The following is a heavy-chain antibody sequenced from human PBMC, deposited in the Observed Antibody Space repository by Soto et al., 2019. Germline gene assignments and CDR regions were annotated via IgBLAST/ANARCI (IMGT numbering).Heavy chain of an antibody. CDR2: IYSGGST. CDR3: ASRGYGSGSYLCRARSWDY. CDR1: GFTVSSNY. V-gene: IGHV3-53*04. D-gene: IGHD3-10*01. J-gene: IGHJ4*02. Sequence: EVQLVESGGGLVQPGGSLRLSCAASGFTVSSNYMSWVRQAPGKGLEWVSVIYSGGSTYYADSVKGRFTISRHNSKNTLYLQMNSLRAEDTAVYYCASRGYGSGSYLCRARSWDYWGQGTLVTVSS.